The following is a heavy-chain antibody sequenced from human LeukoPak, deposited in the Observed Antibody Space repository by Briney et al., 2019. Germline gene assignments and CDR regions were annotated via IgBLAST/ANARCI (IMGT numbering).Heavy chain of an antibody. D-gene: IGHD2-2*01. CDR3: VRDWPHIVVVPAAKNYFDY. CDR2: ISAYNGNT. CDR1: GYTFTSYG. J-gene: IGHJ4*02. V-gene: IGHV1-18*01. Sequence: ASVTVSCKASGYTFTSYGISWVRQAPGQGLEWMGWISAYNGNTNYAQKLQGRVTMTTDTSTSTAYMELRSLRSDDTAVYYCVRDWPHIVVVPAAKNYFDYWGQGTLVTVSS.